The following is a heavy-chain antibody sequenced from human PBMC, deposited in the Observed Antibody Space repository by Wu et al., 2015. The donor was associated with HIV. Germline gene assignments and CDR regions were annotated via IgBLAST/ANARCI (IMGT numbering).Heavy chain of an antibody. J-gene: IGHJ4*02. Sequence: QVQLVQSGAEVKKTGSPVKVSCKVSGGTFSNFGINWVRQAPGQGLEWMGGIIPIFGAANYAQKFQGRVTITTDVSTGTAYMEMSSLRSEDTAVYYCARIDYSNYDFKYWGQGTLVTVSS. D-gene: IGHD4-11*01. CDR2: IIPIFGAA. V-gene: IGHV1-69*05. CDR1: GGTFSNFG. CDR3: ARIDYSNYDFKY.